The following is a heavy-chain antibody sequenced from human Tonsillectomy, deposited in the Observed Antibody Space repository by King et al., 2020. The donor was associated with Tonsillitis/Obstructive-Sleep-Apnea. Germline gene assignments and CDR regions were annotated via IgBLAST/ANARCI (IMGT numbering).Heavy chain of an antibody. J-gene: IGHJ4*02. CDR3: ARDKVAGATNFDY. Sequence: VQLVESGGGLVQPGGSLRLSCAASGFTFSTYWMSWVRQTPGKGLEWVANMKQDGGEIYYVASVKGRFTISRDNAKKSLYLQMNSLRVEDTAVYYCARDKVAGATNFDYWGQGTLVTVSS. CDR2: MKQDGGEI. CDR1: GFTFSTYW. D-gene: IGHD1-26*01. V-gene: IGHV3-7*01.